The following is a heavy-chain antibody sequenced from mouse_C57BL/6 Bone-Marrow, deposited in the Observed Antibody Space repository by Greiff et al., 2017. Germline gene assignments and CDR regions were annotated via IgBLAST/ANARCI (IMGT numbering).Heavy chain of an antibody. CDR2: TFYSGIT. CDR3: ASAYYGSSYVAY. V-gene: IGHV3-3*01. D-gene: IGHD1-1*01. Sequence: EVKLEESGPSLVRPSQTLSLTCTVTGFSINSDCYWIWLRQFPGNKLEYIGYTFYSGITYYNPSLESRTYITRDTSKNQFSLKLSSVTTEDTATYYCASAYYGSSYVAYWGQGTLVTVSA. CDR1: GFSINSDCY. J-gene: IGHJ3*01.